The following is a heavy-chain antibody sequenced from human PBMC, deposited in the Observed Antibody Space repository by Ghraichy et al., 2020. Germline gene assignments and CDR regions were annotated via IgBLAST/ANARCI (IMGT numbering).Heavy chain of an antibody. Sequence: SETLSLTCAVSGGSISSGGYSWSWIRQPPGKGLEWIGYIYHSGSTYYNPSLKSRVTISVDRSKNQFSLKLSSVTAADTAVYYCAARLPPEYYFDYWGQGTLVTVSS. CDR2: IYHSGST. D-gene: IGHD4-11*01. CDR1: GGSISSGGYS. V-gene: IGHV4-30-2*01. J-gene: IGHJ4*02. CDR3: AARLPPEYYFDY.